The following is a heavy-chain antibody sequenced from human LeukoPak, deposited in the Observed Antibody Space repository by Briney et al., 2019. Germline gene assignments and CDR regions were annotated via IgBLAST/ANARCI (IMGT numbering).Heavy chain of an antibody. D-gene: IGHD7-27*01. Sequence: PGGSLRLSCAASGFTFSSYGMYWVRQAPGKGLEWVAFVRYVGNSNNYADSVRGRFNVSRDNSENTLYLQMNSLRAEDTAVYFCAKARNWGGVKGDAFDMWGQGTMVTVSS. J-gene: IGHJ3*02. CDR3: AKARNWGGVKGDAFDM. CDR1: GFTFSSYG. CDR2: VRYVGNSN. V-gene: IGHV3-30*02.